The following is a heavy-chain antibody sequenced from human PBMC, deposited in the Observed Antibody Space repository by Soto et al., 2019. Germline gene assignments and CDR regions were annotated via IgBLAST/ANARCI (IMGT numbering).Heavy chain of an antibody. CDR1: GFTFSSYG. J-gene: IGHJ4*02. Sequence: GGSLRLSCAASGFTFSSYGMHWVRQAPGKGLERVAVISYDGMNKYYADSVKGRFTISRDNSTSTAYMELRSPTSDDTAVYYCARDAIAATGESFDYWGQGTLVTVSS. CDR2: ISYDGMNK. CDR3: ARDAIAATGESFDY. D-gene: IGHD6-13*01. V-gene: IGHV3-30*03.